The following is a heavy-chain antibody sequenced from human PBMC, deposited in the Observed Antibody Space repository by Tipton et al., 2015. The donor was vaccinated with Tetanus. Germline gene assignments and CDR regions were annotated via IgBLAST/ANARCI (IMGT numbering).Heavy chain of an antibody. CDR1: GFTFSSYA. Sequence: SLRLSCAASGFTFSSYAMSWVRQAPGKGLEWVGFITSRAYRGTTAYAASVKGRSTITRDDSKSIAYLQMNSLKTEDTAVYYCTRNGVVTAIPFDYWGQGTLVTVSS. V-gene: IGHV3-49*04. D-gene: IGHD2-21*02. CDR2: ITSRAYRGTT. J-gene: IGHJ4*02. CDR3: TRNGVVTAIPFDY.